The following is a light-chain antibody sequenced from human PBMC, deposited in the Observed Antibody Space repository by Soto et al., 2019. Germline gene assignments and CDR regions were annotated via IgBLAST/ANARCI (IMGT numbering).Light chain of an antibody. J-gene: IGKJ4*01. CDR2: DAS. CDR1: QDITNS. CDR3: QQYDNFSLT. V-gene: IGKV1-33*01. Sequence: DIQMTQSPSSLSASVGDRVTFTCQASQDITNSLNWYQQKPGRAPKLLIYDASNLEAGVPSRFSGGGSGTDFIFTISSLQPDDVATYYCQQYDNFSLTFGGGTKVGIK.